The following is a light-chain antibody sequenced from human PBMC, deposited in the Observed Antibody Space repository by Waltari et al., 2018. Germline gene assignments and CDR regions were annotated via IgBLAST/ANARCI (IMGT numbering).Light chain of an antibody. Sequence: QSALTQPASVSGSLGQSITISCTGTSSDVGGYNYVSWYQQHPGKAPQLMIYEVSNRPSGGSTRCLGSKSGKTASLTMSGLQAEDEADYYCTSYRWISWGSTLDVFGGGTKLTVL. V-gene: IGLV2-14*01. CDR3: TSYRWISWGSTLDV. CDR1: SSDVGGYNY. CDR2: EVS. J-gene: IGLJ3*02.